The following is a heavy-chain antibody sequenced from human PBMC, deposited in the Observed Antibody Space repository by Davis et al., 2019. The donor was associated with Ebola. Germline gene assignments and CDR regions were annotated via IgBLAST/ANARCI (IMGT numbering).Heavy chain of an antibody. D-gene: IGHD1-1*01. V-gene: IGHV4-30-2*01. Sequence: SQTLSLTCAVSGGSISSGGYSWSWIRQPPGKGLEWIGYIYHSGSTYYNPSLKSRVTISVDRSKNQFSLKLSSVTAADTAVYYYARASWLGTGAYEWGQGTLVTVSS. CDR3: ARASWLGTGAYE. CDR2: IYHSGST. CDR1: GGSISSGGYS. J-gene: IGHJ4*02.